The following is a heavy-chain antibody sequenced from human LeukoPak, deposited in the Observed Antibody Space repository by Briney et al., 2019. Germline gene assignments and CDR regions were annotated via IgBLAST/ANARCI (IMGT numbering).Heavy chain of an antibody. Sequence: PSETLSLTCTVSGGSFSTYYWSWIRQPPGEGLEWVEYIYYSGSTDYNPSLKSRVTMSLDTSKNQFSLKLSSVTAADTAVYYCARAVISFGGVIAKGFDCWGQGTLVTISS. V-gene: IGHV4-59*01. CDR1: GGSFSTYY. CDR3: ARAVISFGGVIAKGFDC. CDR2: IYYSGST. D-gene: IGHD3-16*02. J-gene: IGHJ4*02.